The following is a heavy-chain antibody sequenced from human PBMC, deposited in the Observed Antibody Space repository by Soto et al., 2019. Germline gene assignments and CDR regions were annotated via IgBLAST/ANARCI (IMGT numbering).Heavy chain of an antibody. CDR2: IYYSGST. D-gene: IGHD3-16*01. V-gene: IGHV4-31*03. J-gene: IGHJ4*02. CDR1: GGSISSGGYY. Sequence: SETLSLTCTVSGGSISSGGYYWSWIRQHPGKGLEWIGYIYYSGSTYYNPSPKSRVTISVDTSKNQFSLKLSSVTAADTAVYYCARGGGLMHLFDYWGQGTLVTVSS. CDR3: ARGGGLMHLFDY.